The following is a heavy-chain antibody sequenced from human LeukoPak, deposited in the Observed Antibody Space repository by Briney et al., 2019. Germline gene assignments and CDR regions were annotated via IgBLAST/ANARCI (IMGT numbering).Heavy chain of an antibody. D-gene: IGHD1-26*01. CDR3: ARVLIVEDSESHYFDY. J-gene: IGHJ4*02. CDR1: DYPFTNFG. CDR2: ISGYNSKT. V-gene: IGHV1-18*01. Sequence: ASVKVSCKASDYPFTNFGVSWVRQAPGQGLEWMEWISGYNSKTHYPRKFQGRVTMTTDTSTTTAYMELRTLRSDDTAVYYCARVLIVEDSESHYFDYWGQGTLVTVTS.